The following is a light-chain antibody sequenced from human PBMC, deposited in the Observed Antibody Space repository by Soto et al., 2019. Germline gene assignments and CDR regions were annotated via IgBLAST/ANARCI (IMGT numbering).Light chain of an antibody. Sequence: QSVLTQPASVSGSPGQSITISCTGTSSDVGGYNYVSWYQQHPGKAPKLMIYDVSNRPSGVSNRFSGSKSGNTASLTISGLQAEDEADYYCSYYTSSSSRVFRTGTEVTVL. V-gene: IGLV2-14*01. CDR1: SSDVGGYNY. CDR2: DVS. J-gene: IGLJ1*01. CDR3: SYYTSSSSRV.